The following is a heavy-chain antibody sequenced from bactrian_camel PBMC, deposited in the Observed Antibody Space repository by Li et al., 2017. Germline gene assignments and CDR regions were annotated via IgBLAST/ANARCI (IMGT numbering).Heavy chain of an antibody. J-gene: IGHJ4*01. D-gene: IGHD3*01. V-gene: IGHV3S53*01. Sequence: HVLLVESGGGSAQTGGSLRLSCVVSGDHRMVAWLRQAPGTTREGVAGLGDDGSTSYAEFAEGRFTISKDSKNTVYLHMNILAPEDTAMYYCKTNRASDHRCAARRDYWGQGTQVTVS. CDR3: KTNRASDHRCAARRDY. CDR2: LGDDGST. CDR1: GDHRM.